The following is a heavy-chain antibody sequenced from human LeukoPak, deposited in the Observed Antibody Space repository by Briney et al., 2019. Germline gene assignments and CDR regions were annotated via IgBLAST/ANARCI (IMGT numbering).Heavy chain of an antibody. D-gene: IGHD4-23*01. J-gene: IGHJ3*02. CDR3: ARIRRTTVVTAGAFDI. CDR1: GFSLSTSGMC. Sequence: RKSGPTLVKPTQTLTLTCTFSGFSLSTSGMCVSWIRQPPGKALECIARIDWDDDKYYSTSLKTRLTISKDTSKNQVVLTMTNMDPLDTATYYCARIRRTTVVTAGAFDIWGQGTMVTVSS. V-gene: IGHV2-70*11. CDR2: IDWDDDK.